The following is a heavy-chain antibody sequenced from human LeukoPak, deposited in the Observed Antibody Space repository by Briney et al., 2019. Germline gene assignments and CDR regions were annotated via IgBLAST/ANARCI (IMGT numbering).Heavy chain of an antibody. J-gene: IGHJ4*02. D-gene: IGHD5-18*01. CDR2: INPNSGGT. Sequence: ASVTVSFTSSGYTFTFYYMHWVRQAPGQGLEWMGWINPNSGGTNYAQKFQGRVTMTRDTSISTAYMELSRLRSDDTAVYYCASQWIQLWSSFDYWGQGTLVTVSS. CDR1: GYTFTFYY. CDR3: ASQWIQLWSSFDY. V-gene: IGHV1-2*02.